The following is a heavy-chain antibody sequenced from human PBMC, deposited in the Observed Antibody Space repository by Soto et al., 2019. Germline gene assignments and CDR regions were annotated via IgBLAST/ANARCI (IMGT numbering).Heavy chain of an antibody. CDR2: IYYSGST. CDR1: GGSISSGDYY. CDR3: ARERPDGARLDP. J-gene: IGHJ5*02. D-gene: IGHD6-6*01. Sequence: TLSLPFTVSGGSISSGDYYWSFIRQPPGKGLEWIGYIYYSGSTYYNPSLKSRVTISVDTSKNQFSLKLSSVTAADTAVYYCARERPDGARLDPWGQGTLVTVSS. V-gene: IGHV4-30-4*01.